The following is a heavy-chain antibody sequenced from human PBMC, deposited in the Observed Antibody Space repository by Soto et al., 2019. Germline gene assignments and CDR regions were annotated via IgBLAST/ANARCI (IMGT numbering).Heavy chain of an antibody. V-gene: IGHV3-30*18. CDR1: GFTFSSYG. CDR3: AKDREALGAVAGTFYFDY. D-gene: IGHD6-19*01. CDR2: ISYDGSNK. J-gene: IGHJ4*02. Sequence: GGSLRLSCAASGFTFSSYGMHWVGQAPGKGLEWVAVISYDGSNKYYADSVKGRFTISRDNSKNTLYLQMNSLRAEDTAVYYCAKDREALGAVAGTFYFDYWGQGTLVTVSS.